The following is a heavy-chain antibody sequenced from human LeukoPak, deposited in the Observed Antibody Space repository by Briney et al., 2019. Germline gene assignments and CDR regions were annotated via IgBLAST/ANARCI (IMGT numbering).Heavy chain of an antibody. Sequence: PSETLSLTCTVSGYSISSGYYWGWIRQPPGKGLEWIGSIYHSGSTYYNPSLRSRVTISVDTSKTQFSLKLSSGTAADTAVYYCARGARSGYEIDYWGQGTLVTVSS. V-gene: IGHV4-38-2*02. CDR3: ARGARSGYEIDY. CDR2: IYHSGST. CDR1: GYSISSGYY. J-gene: IGHJ4*02. D-gene: IGHD3-3*01.